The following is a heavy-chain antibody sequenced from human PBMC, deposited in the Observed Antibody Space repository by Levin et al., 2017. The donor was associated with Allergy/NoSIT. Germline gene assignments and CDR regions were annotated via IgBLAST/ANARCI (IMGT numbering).Heavy chain of an antibody. CDR3: TAQIIEAYSSSSGGEDAFDI. V-gene: IGHV3-15*01. J-gene: IGHJ3*02. Sequence: GGSLRLSFAASGFTFSNAWMSWVRQAPGKGLEWVGRIKSKTDGGTTDYAAPVKGRFTISRDDSKNTLYLQMNSLKTEDTAVYYCTAQIIEAYSSSSGGEDAFDIWGQGTMVTVSS. CDR2: IKSKTDGGTT. D-gene: IGHD6-6*01. CDR1: GFTFSNAW.